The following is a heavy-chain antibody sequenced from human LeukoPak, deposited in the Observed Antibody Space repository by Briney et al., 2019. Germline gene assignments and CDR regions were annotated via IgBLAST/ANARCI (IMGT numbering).Heavy chain of an antibody. Sequence: SETLSLTCTVSGGSISSSSYYWGWIRQPPGKGLEWIGSIYYSGSTYYSPSLKSRVTISVDTSKNQFSLKLSSVTAADTAVYYCARFYGSGSSFDYWGQGTLVTVSS. CDR1: GGSISSSSYY. J-gene: IGHJ4*02. CDR3: ARFYGSGSSFDY. V-gene: IGHV4-39*01. D-gene: IGHD3-10*01. CDR2: IYYSGST.